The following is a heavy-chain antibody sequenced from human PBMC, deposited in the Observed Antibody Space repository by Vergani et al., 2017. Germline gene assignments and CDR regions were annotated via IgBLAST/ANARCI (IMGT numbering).Heavy chain of an antibody. CDR1: GGSISSGSYY. J-gene: IGHJ4*02. D-gene: IGHD2-2*01. V-gene: IGHV4-61*02. CDR2: IYTSGST. Sequence: QVQLQESGPGLVKPSQTLSLTCTVSGGSISSGSYYWSWIRQPAGKGLEWIGRIYTSGSTNYNPSLKSRVTMSVDTSKNQFSLKLSSVTAADTAVYYCARSTSRVDFYFDYWGQGTLVTVSS. CDR3: ARSTSRVDFYFDY.